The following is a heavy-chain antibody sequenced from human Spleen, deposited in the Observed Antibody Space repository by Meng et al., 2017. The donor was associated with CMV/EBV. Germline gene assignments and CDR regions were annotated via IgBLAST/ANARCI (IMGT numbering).Heavy chain of an antibody. J-gene: IGHJ4*02. Sequence: GGSLRLSCKGSGYSFSNYWIGWVRQMPGKGLEWMAIIYPGDSDTRYSPSFHGQVTMSADKSISSAYLQWSSLKASDTAMYYCARRHRSCSGGTCNFFHFDIWGQGTLVTVSS. CDR3: ARRHRSCSGGTCNFFHFDI. CDR1: GYSFSNYW. D-gene: IGHD2-15*01. V-gene: IGHV5-51*01. CDR2: IYPGDSDT.